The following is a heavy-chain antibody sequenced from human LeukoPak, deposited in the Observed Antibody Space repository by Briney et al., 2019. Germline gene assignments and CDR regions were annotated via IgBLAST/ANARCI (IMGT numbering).Heavy chain of an antibody. J-gene: IGHJ4*02. CDR1: GFTFSSYA. CDR2: ISYDGSNK. V-gene: IGHV3-30*04. Sequence: GRSLRLSCAASGFTFSSYAMHWVRQAPGKGLEWVAVISYDGSNKYYADSVKGRFTISRDNSKNTLYLQMNSLRAEDTAVYYCARVPIGYTLDYWGQGTLVTVSS. D-gene: IGHD6-13*01. CDR3: ARVPIGYTLDY.